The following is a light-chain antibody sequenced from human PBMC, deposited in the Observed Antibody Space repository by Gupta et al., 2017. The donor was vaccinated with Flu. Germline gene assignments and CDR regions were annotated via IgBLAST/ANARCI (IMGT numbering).Light chain of an antibody. CDR1: QSLSSIY. Sequence: EIVMTQSPDTLSLSPGERATLSCRASQSLSSIYLAWYQQKPGQAPRLLIYSASTRATGIPDRFSGSGSGTDFTLTIRILDPEDFAVYYCQQYYRSPYTFGHGTTVDNK. V-gene: IGKV3-20*01. CDR3: QQYYRSPYT. J-gene: IGKJ3*01. CDR2: SAS.